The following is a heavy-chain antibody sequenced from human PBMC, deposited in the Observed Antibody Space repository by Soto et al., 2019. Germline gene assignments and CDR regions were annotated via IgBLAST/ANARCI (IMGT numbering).Heavy chain of an antibody. V-gene: IGHV3-30-3*01. CDR1: GFTFSSYA. CDR3: ARAPRGLYGDYVGYYYYGMDV. J-gene: IGHJ6*02. Sequence: GGSLRLSCAASGFTFSSYAMHWVRQAPGKGLEWVAVISYDGSNKYYADSVKGRFTISRDNSKNTLYLQMNSLRAEDTAVYYCARAPRGLYGDYVGYYYYGMDVWGQGTTVTVS. D-gene: IGHD4-17*01. CDR2: ISYDGSNK.